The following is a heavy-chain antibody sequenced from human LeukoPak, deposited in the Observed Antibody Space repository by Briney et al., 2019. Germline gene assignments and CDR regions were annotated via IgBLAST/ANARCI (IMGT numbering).Heavy chain of an antibody. CDR2: ISGSGGST. CDR3: AKPQQLVLLGDY. Sequence: GGSLRLSCAASGFTFSTYAMSWVRQAPGKGLEWVSAISGSGGSTYYADSVKGRFTISRDNSKNTLYLQMNSLRAEDTAVYYCAKPQQLVLLGDYWGQGTLVTVSS. D-gene: IGHD6-13*01. J-gene: IGHJ4*02. CDR1: GFTFSTYA. V-gene: IGHV3-23*01.